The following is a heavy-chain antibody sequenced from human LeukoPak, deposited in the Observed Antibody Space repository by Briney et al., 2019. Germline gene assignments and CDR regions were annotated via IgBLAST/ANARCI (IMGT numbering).Heavy chain of an antibody. V-gene: IGHV3-21*01. CDR1: GFTFSSYS. Sequence: GGSLRLSCAASGFTFSSYSMNWVRQAPGKGLEWVSSISSSSSYIYYADSVKGRFTISRDNAKNSLYLQMNSLRAEDTAVYYCARGHCSSTSCYWGRKDYYYVMDVWGQGTTVTVSS. CDR2: ISSSSSYI. J-gene: IGHJ6*02. CDR3: ARGHCSSTSCYWGRKDYYYVMDV. D-gene: IGHD2-2*01.